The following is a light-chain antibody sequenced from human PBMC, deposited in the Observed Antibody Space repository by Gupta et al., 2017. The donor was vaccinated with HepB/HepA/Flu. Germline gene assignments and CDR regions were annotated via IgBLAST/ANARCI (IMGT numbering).Light chain of an antibody. CDR2: GSS. CDR3: QKYNSAPVI. CDR1: QAMSNY. J-gene: IGKJ5*01. V-gene: IGKV1-27*01. Sequence: DIQLTQSPSSLSASIGDTVTITCRASQAMSNYLAWYQQRPGSIPKLLIFGSSNLHSGVPTRFNGSGSGTHFTLTINDVQPEDFATYFYQKYNSAPVIFGQGTRVEIK.